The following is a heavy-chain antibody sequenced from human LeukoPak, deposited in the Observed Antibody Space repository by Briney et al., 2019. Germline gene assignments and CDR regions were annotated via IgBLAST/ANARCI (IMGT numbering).Heavy chain of an antibody. V-gene: IGHV3-30*04. CDR3: SRDGPRDYDILTALDY. D-gene: IGHD3-9*01. J-gene: IGHJ4*02. CDR1: GFNFQIYA. Sequence: GGSLRLSCAASGFNFQIYAMHWVRQAPGKGLEWVAIISYGGDNKYYADSVKGRFTISRDNSKSMLYLQMNGLRPEDTAVYYCSRDGPRDYDILTALDYWGQGIVVSVSS. CDR2: ISYGGDNK.